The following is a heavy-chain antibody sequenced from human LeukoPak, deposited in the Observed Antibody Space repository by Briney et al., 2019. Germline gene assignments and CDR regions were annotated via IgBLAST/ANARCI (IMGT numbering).Heavy chain of an antibody. CDR3: ASQTYARFDP. CDR1: GFTLRNYA. D-gene: IGHD3-16*01. V-gene: IGHV3-30*04. J-gene: IGHJ5*02. Sequence: QVQLVESGGGVVQPGRSLRLSCAPSGFTLRNYAMHWVRQAPGKGLEWVAVISYAGSNEHYADSVKGRFTISRDNARNSLFLQMNSLRVEDTAVYYCASQTYARFDPWGQGTLVTVSS. CDR2: ISYAGSNE.